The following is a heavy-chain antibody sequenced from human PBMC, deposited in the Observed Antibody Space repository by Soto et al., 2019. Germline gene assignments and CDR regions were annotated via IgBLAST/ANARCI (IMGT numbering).Heavy chain of an antibody. J-gene: IGHJ4*02. CDR1: GFSLSTSGVG. V-gene: IGHV2-5*02. Sequence: QITLKESGPTLVKPTQTLTLTCTFSGFSLSTSGVGVGWIRQPPGKALEWLALIYWDDDKRYSPSLKSRLTITPDTXXTXVAXTMTNMDPVDTATYYCAHIRPDSYSSGWYPWYFDYWGQGTLVTVSS. CDR3: AHIRPDSYSSGWYPWYFDY. D-gene: IGHD6-19*01. CDR2: IYWDDDK.